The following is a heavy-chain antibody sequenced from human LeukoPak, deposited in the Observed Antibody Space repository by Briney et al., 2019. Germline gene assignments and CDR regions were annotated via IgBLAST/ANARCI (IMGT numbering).Heavy chain of an antibody. J-gene: IGHJ5*02. CDR3: ARGRYCSDLSCSGLTP. CDR1: GFTFTSYG. V-gene: IGHV3-30*12. Sequence: GGSLRLSCATSGFTFTSYGIHWVRQAPGKGLEWVAVISDDGSNKNYADSVKGRFTISADKSITTAYLQWSSLKASDTAMYYCARGRYCSDLSCSGLTPWGQGTLVTVSS. D-gene: IGHD2-2*01. CDR2: ISDDGSNK.